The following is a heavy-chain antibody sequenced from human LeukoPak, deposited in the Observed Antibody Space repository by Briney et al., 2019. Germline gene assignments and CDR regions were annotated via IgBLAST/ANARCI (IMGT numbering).Heavy chain of an antibody. CDR3: ERGPPLFDP. Sequence: QPGGSLRLSCRASGFTFSDYTMNWVRQAPGKGLEWISSISFGSDTIYYAGSVEGRFSISRDNARDSLYLEMNSLRAEDTAVYYCERGPPLFDPWGQGTLVTVSS. J-gene: IGHJ5*02. CDR1: GFTFSDYT. CDR2: ISFGSDTI. V-gene: IGHV3-48*01.